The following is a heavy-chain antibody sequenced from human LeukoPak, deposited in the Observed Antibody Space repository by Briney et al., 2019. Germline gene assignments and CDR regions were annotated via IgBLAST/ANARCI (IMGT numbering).Heavy chain of an antibody. CDR3: ARQPLVRDCGGDCEFDY. CDR1: GYSFSNYW. V-gene: IGHV5-51*01. Sequence: GESLKISCKGSGYSFSNYWIGWVRQMPGKGLEWIGIIYPGDSNTRYSPSFQGQVTISADKSISTAYLQWTCLKASDTAIYYCARQPLVRDCGGDCEFDYWGQGTRVSVSS. CDR2: IYPGDSNT. D-gene: IGHD2-21*02. J-gene: IGHJ4*02.